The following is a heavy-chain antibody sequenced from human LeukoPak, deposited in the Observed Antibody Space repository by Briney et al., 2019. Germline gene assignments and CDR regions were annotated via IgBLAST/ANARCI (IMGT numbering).Heavy chain of an antibody. D-gene: IGHD2-2*01. Sequence: RPGGSLRLSCAASRFTFSSYAMSWVRQAPGKGLEWVSAISGSGGSTYYADSVQGRFTISRDNSKNTLYLQMNSLRAEDTAVYYCAGQYCSSTSCPLHYWGQGTLVTVSS. CDR3: AGQYCSSTSCPLHY. CDR1: RFTFSSYA. J-gene: IGHJ4*02. V-gene: IGHV3-23*01. CDR2: ISGSGGST.